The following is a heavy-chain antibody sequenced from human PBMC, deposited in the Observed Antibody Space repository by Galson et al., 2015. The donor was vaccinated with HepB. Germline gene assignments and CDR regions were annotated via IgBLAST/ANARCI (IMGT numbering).Heavy chain of an antibody. J-gene: IGHJ4*02. CDR1: GGTFSSYA. D-gene: IGHD2-15*01. Sequence: VKVSCKASGGTFSSYAISWVRLAPGQGLEWMGGIIPILGISNYAQKFQGRVTITADKSTSTAYMELSSLRSEDTAVYYCARDMNTERVCSGGSCYSGGYYFDYWGQGTLSPSPQ. CDR3: ARDMNTERVCSGGSCYSGGYYFDY. CDR2: IIPILGIS. V-gene: IGHV1-69*10.